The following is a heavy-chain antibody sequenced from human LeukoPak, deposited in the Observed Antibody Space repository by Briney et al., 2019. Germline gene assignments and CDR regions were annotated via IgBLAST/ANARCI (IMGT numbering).Heavy chain of an antibody. CDR2: ISYSGTT. Sequence: SETLSLTCTVSGASISSYSWSWIRQPPGKGLEWVAWISYSGTTNYNPSLNSRVSISVDTSKNQFSLRLTSVTAADTAVYYCARRGEWEQVRWFDPWGQGTLVTVSS. CDR1: GASISSYS. D-gene: IGHD1-26*01. V-gene: IGHV4-59*08. CDR3: ARRGEWEQVRWFDP. J-gene: IGHJ5*02.